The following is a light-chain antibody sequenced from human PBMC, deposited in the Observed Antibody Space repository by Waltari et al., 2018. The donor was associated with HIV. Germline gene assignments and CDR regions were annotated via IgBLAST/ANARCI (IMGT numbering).Light chain of an antibody. CDR3: QAWDSNTAV. V-gene: IGLV3-1*01. CDR1: QLGDKH. Sequence: SYELAQPLSVSVSPGQTARITCSGPQLGDKHTSWYQQRPGQSPILVIYQDDKRPSGIPDRISGSNSGNTATLTISGTQAMDEADYYCQAWDSNTAVFGGGTTLTVL. J-gene: IGLJ2*01. CDR2: QDD.